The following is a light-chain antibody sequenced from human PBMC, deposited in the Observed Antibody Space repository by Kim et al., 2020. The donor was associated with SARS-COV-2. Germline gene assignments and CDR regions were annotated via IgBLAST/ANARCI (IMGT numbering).Light chain of an antibody. CDR3: QLWDSDGDHYV. Sequence: SYVLSQPPSVSVAPGKTARITCGGSNIGSKSVHWYQQRAGQAPVLVIYYDSDRPSGIPERFSGSKSGNTATLTISRVGAGDEADYYCQLWDSDGDHYVFGTGTKVTVL. V-gene: IGLV3-21*01. J-gene: IGLJ1*01. CDR2: YDS. CDR1: NIGSKS.